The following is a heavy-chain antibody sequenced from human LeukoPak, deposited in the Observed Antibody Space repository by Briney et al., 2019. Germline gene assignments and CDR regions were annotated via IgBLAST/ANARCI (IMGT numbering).Heavy chain of an antibody. J-gene: IGHJ6*02. CDR3: ARSGYSYGHHYYYGMDV. V-gene: IGHV4-30-4*01. CDR1: GGSISSGDYC. D-gene: IGHD5-18*01. Sequence: SQTLSLTCTVSGGSISSGDYCWSWIRQPPGKGLEWIGYIYYSGSTYYNPSLKSRVTISVDTSKNQFSLKLSSVTAADTAVYYCARSGYSYGHHYYYGMDVWGQGTTVTVSS. CDR2: IYYSGST.